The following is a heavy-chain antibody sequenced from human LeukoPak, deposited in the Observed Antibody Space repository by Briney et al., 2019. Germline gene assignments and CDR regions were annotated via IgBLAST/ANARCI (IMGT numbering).Heavy chain of an antibody. V-gene: IGHV3-9*01. CDR3: ARAGYNWNVLLGYFDY. D-gene: IGHD1-20*01. Sequence: PGRSLRLSCGACGFTFDDYAMLWVREAPGKGVEWGSGISWNSGSIGYADSVKGRFTISRDNAKNSLYLQMNSLRAEDTALYYCARAGYNWNVLLGYFDYWGQGTLVTVSS. CDR1: GFTFDDYA. CDR2: ISWNSGSI. J-gene: IGHJ4*02.